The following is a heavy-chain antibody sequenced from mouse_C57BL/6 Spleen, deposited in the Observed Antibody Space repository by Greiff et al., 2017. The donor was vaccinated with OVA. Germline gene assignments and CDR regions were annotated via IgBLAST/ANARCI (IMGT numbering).Heavy chain of an antibody. CDR2: IYPRSGNT. V-gene: IGHV1-81*01. D-gene: IGHD6-1*01. J-gene: IGHJ2*01. Sequence: QVQLKESGAELARPGASVKLSCKASGYTFTSYGISWVKQRTGQGLEWIGEIYPRSGNTYYNEKFKGKATLTADKSSSTAYMELRSLTSEDSAVYFCARGKPFFDYWGQGTTLTVSS. CDR3: ARGKPFFDY. CDR1: GYTFTSYG.